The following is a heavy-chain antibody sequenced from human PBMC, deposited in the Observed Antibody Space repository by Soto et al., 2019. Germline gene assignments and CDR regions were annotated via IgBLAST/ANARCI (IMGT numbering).Heavy chain of an antibody. J-gene: IGHJ6*02. CDR2: ISGSSTNK. Sequence: QVQLVESGGGLVKPGGSLRLSCAASGFTFSDYYLSWIRQAPGKGLEWISYISGSSTNKNYADSVKGRFTISRDNAKNSVYLQMNSLRAEDTAVYYCARVAIVPRQQDYYYGMVVWGQGTTVTVSS. D-gene: IGHD6-6*01. V-gene: IGHV3-11*06. CDR3: ARVAIVPRQQDYYYGMVV. CDR1: GFTFSDYY.